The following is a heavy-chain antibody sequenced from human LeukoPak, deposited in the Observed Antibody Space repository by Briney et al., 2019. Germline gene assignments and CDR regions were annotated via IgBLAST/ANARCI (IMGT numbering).Heavy chain of an antibody. J-gene: IGHJ4*02. CDR1: GFTFSNYA. Sequence: GGSLRLSCAASGFTFSNYAMSWVRQAPGKGLEWVSSISSSSNYIYYADSVKGRFTISRDNAKISLYLQMNSLRAEDTAVYYCARDGYGPIDYWGQGTLVTVSS. V-gene: IGHV3-21*01. CDR2: ISSSSNYI. D-gene: IGHD2-15*01. CDR3: ARDGYGPIDY.